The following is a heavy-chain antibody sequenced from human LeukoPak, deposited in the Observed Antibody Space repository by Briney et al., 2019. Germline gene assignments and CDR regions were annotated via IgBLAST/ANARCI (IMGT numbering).Heavy chain of an antibody. CDR2: IYYSGST. CDR1: GGSISSSSYY. V-gene: IGHV4-39*01. J-gene: IGHJ6*02. Sequence: PSETLSLTCTVSGGSISSSSYYWGWIRQPPGKGLEWIGSIYYSGSTYYNPSLKSRVTISVDTSKNQFSLKLSSVIAADTAVYYCARALKWHYGMDVWGQGTTVTVSS. CDR3: ARALKWHYGMDV. D-gene: IGHD5-12*01.